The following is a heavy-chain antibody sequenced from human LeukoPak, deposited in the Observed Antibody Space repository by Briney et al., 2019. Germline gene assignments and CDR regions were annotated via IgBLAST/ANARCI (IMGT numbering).Heavy chain of an antibody. V-gene: IGHV3-23*01. D-gene: IGHD3-3*01. Sequence: PGGSLRLSCAAPGFTFSSYAMSWVRQAPGKGLEWVSAISGSGGSTYYADSVKGRFTISRDNSKNTLYLQMNSLRAEDTAVYYCAKDGITIFGVAYGLDYWGQGTLVTVSS. J-gene: IGHJ4*02. CDR1: GFTFSSYA. CDR2: ISGSGGST. CDR3: AKDGITIFGVAYGLDY.